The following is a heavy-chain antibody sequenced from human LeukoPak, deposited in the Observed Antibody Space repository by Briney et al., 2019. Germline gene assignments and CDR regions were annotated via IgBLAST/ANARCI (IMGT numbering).Heavy chain of an antibody. CDR1: GYTLTELS. V-gene: IGHV1-24*01. Sequence: ASVKVSCKVSGYTLTELSMHWVRQAPGKGLEWMGGFDTEDGETIYAQKFQGRVTMTEDTSTDTAYMELSSLRSEDTAVYYCATTMYYDSSGYYYGRGWFDPLGQGTLVTVSS. D-gene: IGHD3-22*01. CDR2: FDTEDGET. CDR3: ATTMYYDSSGYYYGRGWFDP. J-gene: IGHJ5*02.